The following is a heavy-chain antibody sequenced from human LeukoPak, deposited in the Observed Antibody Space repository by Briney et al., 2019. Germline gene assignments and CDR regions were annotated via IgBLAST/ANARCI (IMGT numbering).Heavy chain of an antibody. V-gene: IGHV3-30*02. D-gene: IGHD6-19*01. J-gene: IGHJ4*02. Sequence: GGSLRLSCAASGFTFSSYEMNWVRQAPGKGLEWVAFIRYDGSNKYYADSVKGRFTISRDNSKNSLYLQMNSLRAEDTAVYYCAKYLAVAGTGSFYFDFWGQGTLVTVFS. CDR3: AKYLAVAGTGSFYFDF. CDR1: GFTFSSYE. CDR2: IRYDGSNK.